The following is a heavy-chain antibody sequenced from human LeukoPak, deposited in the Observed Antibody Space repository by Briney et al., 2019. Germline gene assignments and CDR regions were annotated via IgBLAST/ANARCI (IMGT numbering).Heavy chain of an antibody. CDR2: ISSSSTYI. Sequence: PGGSLRLSCAASGFTFSSYSMNWVRQAPGKGLEWVSFISSSSTYIYYADSLKGRFTISRDNAKNSLYLQMNSLRAEDTALYYCAKSAAGTGGYYYYMDVWGKGTTVTISS. CDR3: AKSAAGTGGYYYYMDV. V-gene: IGHV3-21*04. CDR1: GFTFSSYS. D-gene: IGHD6-19*01. J-gene: IGHJ6*03.